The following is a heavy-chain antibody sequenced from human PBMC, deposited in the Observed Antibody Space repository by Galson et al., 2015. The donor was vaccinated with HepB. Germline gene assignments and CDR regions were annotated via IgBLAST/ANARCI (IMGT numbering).Heavy chain of an antibody. D-gene: IGHD4-17*01. CDR2: IYSGDTT. CDR3: AKSTAVTTRGAQIDY. Sequence: SLRLSCAASGFTVSANYMSWVRQAPGKGLEWVSIIYSGDTTYYADSVKGRFTISRDNSENTLYLQMNSLRAEDTAVYYCAKSTAVTTRGAQIDYWGQGTLVTVSS. CDR1: GFTVSANY. J-gene: IGHJ4*02. V-gene: IGHV3-53*01.